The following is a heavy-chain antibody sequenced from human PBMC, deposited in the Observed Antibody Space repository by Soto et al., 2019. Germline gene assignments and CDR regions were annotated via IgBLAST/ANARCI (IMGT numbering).Heavy chain of an antibody. J-gene: IGHJ4*02. CDR3: ARKAVAVAGTPFDY. V-gene: IGHV4-59*01. CDR2: IYYSGST. Sequence: TSETLSLTCTVSGGSISSYYWSWIRQPPGKGLEWIGYIYYSGSTNYNPSLKSRVTISVDTSKNQFSLKLSSVTAADTAVYYCARKAVAVAGTPFDYWGQGTLVTVSS. D-gene: IGHD6-19*01. CDR1: GGSISSYY.